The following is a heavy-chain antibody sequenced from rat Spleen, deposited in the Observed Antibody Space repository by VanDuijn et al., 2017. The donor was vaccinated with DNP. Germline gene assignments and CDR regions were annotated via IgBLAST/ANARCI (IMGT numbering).Heavy chain of an antibody. Sequence: EVQLQESGPGLVKPSQSLSLTCSVTGYSITSDYWGWIRKFPGNKMEWVGHISFSGSTFYNPSLKSRISITRDTSKNQFFLHLNSVTTEDTATYYCARWSDYFDYWGQGVMVTVSS. V-gene: IGHV3-1*01. CDR3: ARWSDYFDY. CDR2: ISFSGST. J-gene: IGHJ2*01. CDR1: GYSITSDY.